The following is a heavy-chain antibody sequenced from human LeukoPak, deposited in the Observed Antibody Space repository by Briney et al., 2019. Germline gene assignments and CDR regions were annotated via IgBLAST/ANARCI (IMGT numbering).Heavy chain of an antibody. CDR3: ARYSNPNYYYYYMDV. J-gene: IGHJ6*03. V-gene: IGHV3-20*04. Sequence: PGESPRLSCAASGFTFDDFGMSWVRQGPGKGLEWVAGINWNGGSTGYADSVKGRFTISRDNAKNSLYLQMNSLRAEDTAFYYCARYSNPNYYYYYMDVWGKGTTVTVSS. D-gene: IGHD4-11*01. CDR1: GFTFDDFG. CDR2: INWNGGST.